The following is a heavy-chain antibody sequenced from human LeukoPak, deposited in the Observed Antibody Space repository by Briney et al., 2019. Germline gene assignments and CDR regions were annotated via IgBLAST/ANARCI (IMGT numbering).Heavy chain of an antibody. Sequence: GGSLRLSCTGSGFIFGDYAVSWVRQAPGKGLEWVGFIRSKAYGGTTEHAASVQGRFTISRDDSKGIAYLQMTSLKTEDTAVYYCTIHDTSMATSVDYWGQGTLVTVSS. CDR2: IRSKAYGGTT. CDR3: TIHDTSMATSVDY. V-gene: IGHV3-49*04. J-gene: IGHJ4*02. CDR1: GFIFGDYA. D-gene: IGHD5-18*01.